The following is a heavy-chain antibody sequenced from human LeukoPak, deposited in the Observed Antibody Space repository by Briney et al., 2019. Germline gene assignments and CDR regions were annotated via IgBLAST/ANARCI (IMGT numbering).Heavy chain of an antibody. CDR2: INPNSGGT. V-gene: IGHV1-2*02. J-gene: IGHJ4*02. CDR1: GYTFTGYY. Sequence: AASVKVSCKASGYTFTGYYIHWVRQAPGQGLEWMGWINPNSGGTNSAQKFQGRVTMTRDTSFTTAYMELSRLRSDDTAVYYCARGGIVVVPAAYYFDYWGQGTLVAVSS. D-gene: IGHD2-2*01. CDR3: ARGGIVVVPAAYYFDY.